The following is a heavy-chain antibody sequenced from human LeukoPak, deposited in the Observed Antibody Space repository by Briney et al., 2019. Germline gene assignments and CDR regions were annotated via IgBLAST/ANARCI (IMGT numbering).Heavy chain of an antibody. CDR1: GFTFSNYA. J-gene: IGHJ4*02. D-gene: IGHD3-10*01. Sequence: GGSLRLSCAASGFTFSNYAMSWVRQAPGKGLEWVAGISSSSGSTYYADSVKGQFTISRDNSKNTLYLQMNSLRAEDTAVYYCAKAGAPTQFYFDYWGQGTLVPVSS. V-gene: IGHV3-23*01. CDR3: AKAGAPTQFYFDY. CDR2: ISSSSGST.